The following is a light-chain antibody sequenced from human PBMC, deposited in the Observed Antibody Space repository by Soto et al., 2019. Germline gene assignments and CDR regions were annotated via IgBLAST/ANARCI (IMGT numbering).Light chain of an antibody. J-gene: IGKJ2*01. CDR2: KAS. CDR3: QQYYGYPYT. CDR1: QSISSW. V-gene: IGKV1-5*03. Sequence: DIPMTQSPSTLSASVGDRVTITCRASQSISSWLAWYQQKPGRAPKLLVYKASTLESGVPSRFSGSGCGREFSLTISSLQPDDVAAYYCQQYYGYPYTFGQGTKLEIK.